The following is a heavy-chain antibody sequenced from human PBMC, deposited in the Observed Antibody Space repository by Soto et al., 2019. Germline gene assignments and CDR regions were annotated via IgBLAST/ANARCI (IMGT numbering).Heavy chain of an antibody. CDR1: GYTFTSYG. V-gene: IGHV1-18*04. J-gene: IGHJ6*02. D-gene: IGHD2-15*01. Sequence: ASVKVSCKASGYTFTSYGISWVRQAPGQGLEWMGWISAYNGNTNYAQKLQGRVTMTTDTSTSTAYMELRSLRSDDTAVYYCARGGIVVVVAATPSYYYHGMDVWGQGTTVTVSS. CDR2: ISAYNGNT. CDR3: ARGGIVVVVAATPSYYYHGMDV.